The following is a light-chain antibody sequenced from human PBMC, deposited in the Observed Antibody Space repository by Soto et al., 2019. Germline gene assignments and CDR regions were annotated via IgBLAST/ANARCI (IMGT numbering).Light chain of an antibody. J-gene: IGKJ4*01. CDR3: QQYGSSPLLT. Sequence: EIVLTQSPGTLSLSPGERATLSCRASQSVSSSYLAWYQQKPGQAPTLPIYGASSRATGIPDRFGGSGSGTDFTLTISRLEPEDFAVYYCQQYGSSPLLTFGEGTKVDIK. CDR1: QSVSSSY. V-gene: IGKV3-20*01. CDR2: GAS.